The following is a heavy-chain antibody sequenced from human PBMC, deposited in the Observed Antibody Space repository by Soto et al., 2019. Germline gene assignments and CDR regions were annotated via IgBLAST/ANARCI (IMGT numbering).Heavy chain of an antibody. V-gene: IGHV3-30*18. CDR3: AKVSAPYCSSTSCYLGTYYYYYMDV. CDR1: GFTFSSYG. Sequence: GGSLRLSCAASGFTFSSYGMHWVRQAPGKGLEWVAVISYDGSNKYYADSVKGRFTISRDNSKNTLYLQMNSLRAEDTAVYYCAKVSAPYCSSTSCYLGTYYYYYMDVWGKGTTVTVSS. J-gene: IGHJ6*03. D-gene: IGHD2-2*01. CDR2: ISYDGSNK.